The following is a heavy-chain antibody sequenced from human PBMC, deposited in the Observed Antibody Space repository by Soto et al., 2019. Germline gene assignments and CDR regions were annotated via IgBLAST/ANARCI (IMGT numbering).Heavy chain of an antibody. CDR3: LSDHGVTPEIYY. J-gene: IGHJ4*02. CDR2: IYYSGST. V-gene: IGHV4-31*03. Sequence: SDTLSLTCTVSGGSISSGGCYWSWIRQHPGKGLEWIGYIYYSGSTYYNPSLKSRVTISVNTSKNQFSLKLSSVPAADTAVYYFLSDHGVTPEIYYWGQGTVVTVSS. CDR1: GGSISSGGCY. D-gene: IGHD2-21*02.